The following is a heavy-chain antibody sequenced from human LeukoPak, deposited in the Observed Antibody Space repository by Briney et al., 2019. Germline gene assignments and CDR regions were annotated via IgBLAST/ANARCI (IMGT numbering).Heavy chain of an antibody. CDR1: GFTFSSYG. D-gene: IGHD6-13*01. CDR3: ARTDLSIAAAGIDY. V-gene: IGHV3-48*04. J-gene: IGHJ4*02. Sequence: GGSLRLSCAASGFTFSSYGMHWVRQAPGKGLEWVSYISSSGSTIYYADSVKGRFTISRDNAKNSLYLQMNSLRAEDTAVYYCARTDLSIAAAGIDYWGQGTLVTVSS. CDR2: ISSSGSTI.